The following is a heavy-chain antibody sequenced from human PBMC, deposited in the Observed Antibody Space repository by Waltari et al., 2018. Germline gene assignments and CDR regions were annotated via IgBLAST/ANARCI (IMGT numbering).Heavy chain of an antibody. J-gene: IGHJ4*02. D-gene: IGHD1-26*01. CDR3: ARGKSGSYYFDY. Sequence: VQLVESGGGLIQPGGSLRLSCTASEFTVSSYYMTWVRQAPGKGLEWVSVIYSGGSTFYGDSVKGRFTISRDNSKNTLYLEMNSLRAEDTAVYYCARGKSGSYYFDYWGQGTLVTVSS. CDR2: IYSGGST. V-gene: IGHV3-53*01. CDR1: EFTVSSYY.